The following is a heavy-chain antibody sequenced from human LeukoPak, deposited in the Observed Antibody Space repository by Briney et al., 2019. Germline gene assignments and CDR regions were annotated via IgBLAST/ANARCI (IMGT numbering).Heavy chain of an antibody. D-gene: IGHD2-15*01. CDR1: GFTVSSNF. Sequence: GGSLRLSCAASGFTVSSNFMAWVRQAPGKGLEWVSVIYGGGSTYYADSVKGRSTISRDNSKNTLYLQMNSLRAEDTAVYYCAKETLPRPRVWFDPWGQGTLVTVSS. J-gene: IGHJ5*02. CDR3: AKETLPRPRVWFDP. CDR2: IYGGGST. V-gene: IGHV3-53*01.